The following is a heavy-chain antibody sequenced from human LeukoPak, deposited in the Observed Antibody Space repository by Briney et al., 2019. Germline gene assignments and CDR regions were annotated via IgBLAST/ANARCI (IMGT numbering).Heavy chain of an antibody. D-gene: IGHD2-15*01. V-gene: IGHV4-59*08. CDR1: GGSISSYY. CDR2: IYYSGST. J-gene: IGHJ5*02. Sequence: SETLSLTCTISGGSISSYYWSWIRQPPGKGLEWIGYIYYSGSTNYNPSLKSRVTISVDTSKNQFSLKLSSVTAADTAVYYCARHPLCYANWFDPWGQGTLVTVSS. CDR3: ARHPLCYANWFDP.